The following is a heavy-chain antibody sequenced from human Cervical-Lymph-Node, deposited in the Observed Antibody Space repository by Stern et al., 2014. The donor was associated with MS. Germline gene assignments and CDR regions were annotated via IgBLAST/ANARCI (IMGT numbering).Heavy chain of an antibody. D-gene: IGHD5-18*01. V-gene: IGHV3-74*02. J-gene: IGHJ6*02. CDR2: VNSDGSSP. CDR1: GFTFSIHW. CDR3: ARGKVAQFWLPYYAMDV. Sequence: EDQLVESGGGLVQPGGSLRLSCEASGFTFSIHWLHWVRQAPGQGLVWVSRVNSDGSSPNYAYSVKGRVTISRDNAKNMLYLEMNSLRAEDTAVYYCARGKVAQFWLPYYAMDVWGQGTTVIVSS.